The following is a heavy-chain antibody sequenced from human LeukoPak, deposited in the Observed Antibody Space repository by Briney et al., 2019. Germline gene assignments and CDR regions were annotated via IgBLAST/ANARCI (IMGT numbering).Heavy chain of an antibody. CDR3: ARASGYCSSTSCYQRPYYYYYYMDV. V-gene: IGHV3-21*01. J-gene: IGHJ6*03. CDR2: ISCSSSYI. Sequence: GGSLRLPCAASGFTFSSYSMNWVRQAPGKGLEWVSSISCSSSYIYYADSVKGRFTISRDNAKNSLYLQMNSLRAEDTAVYYCARASGYCSSTSCYQRPYYYYYYMDVWGKGTTVTVSS. D-gene: IGHD2-2*01. CDR1: GFTFSSYS.